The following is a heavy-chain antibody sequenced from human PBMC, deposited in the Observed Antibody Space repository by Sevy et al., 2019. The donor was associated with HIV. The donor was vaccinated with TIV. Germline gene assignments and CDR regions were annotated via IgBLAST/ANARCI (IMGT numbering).Heavy chain of an antibody. CDR3: ARDLRYYDSSGYSGAFDI. CDR2: IIPIFGTA. Sequence: ASVKVCCKASGGTFSSYAISWVRQAPGQGLEWMGGIIPIFGTANYAQKFQGRVTITADESTSTAYMELSSLRSEDTAVYYCARDLRYYDSSGYSGAFDIWGQGTMVTVSS. J-gene: IGHJ3*02. CDR1: GGTFSSYA. V-gene: IGHV1-69*13. D-gene: IGHD3-22*01.